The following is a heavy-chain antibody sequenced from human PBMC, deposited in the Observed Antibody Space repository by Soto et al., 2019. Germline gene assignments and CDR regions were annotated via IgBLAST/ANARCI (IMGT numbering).Heavy chain of an antibody. J-gene: IGHJ6*02. CDR2: ASHDGSNT. V-gene: IGHV3-30*03. Sequence: PGGSLILSCAASGFTFSSYSLHWVRQAPGKGLQWVALASHDGSNTYSADSVRGRFTIFRDSSKNTMYLQMSSLRPEDTAVYYCARDTSCSAPYYGMDVWGQGTTVTVSS. CDR3: ARDTSCSAPYYGMDV. CDR1: GFTFSSYS. D-gene: IGHD2-2*01.